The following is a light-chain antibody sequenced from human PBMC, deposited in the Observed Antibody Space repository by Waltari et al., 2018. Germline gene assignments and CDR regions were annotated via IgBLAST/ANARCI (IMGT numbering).Light chain of an antibody. J-gene: IGKJ2*01. CDR3: QHYDRSPLYT. CDR2: GAY. V-gene: IGKV3-20*01. Sequence: EIVLTQSPGTLSLSPGDRATLSCRARPSVSSDYLAWYQQKPGQAPRLLIYGAYSRATGIPDRCSGSGSGTDFTLTISRLEPEDSAVYYCQHYDRSPLYTFGQGTKLEIK. CDR1: PSVSSDY.